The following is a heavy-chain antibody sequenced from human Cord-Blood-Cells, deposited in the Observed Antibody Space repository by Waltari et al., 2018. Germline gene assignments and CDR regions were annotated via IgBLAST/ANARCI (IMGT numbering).Heavy chain of an antibody. CDR1: GGSISSHN. CDR2: IYYSGST. CDR3: ARGARNWNYPNWFDP. D-gene: IGHD1-7*01. Sequence: QVQLQESGPGLVKPSETLSPPCTVSGGSISSHNLSWIRQPPGKGLEWIGYIYYSGSTNYNPSLKSRVTISVDTSKNQFSLKLSSVTAADTAVYYCARGARNWNYPNWFDPWGQGTLVTVSS. V-gene: IGHV4-59*11. J-gene: IGHJ5*02.